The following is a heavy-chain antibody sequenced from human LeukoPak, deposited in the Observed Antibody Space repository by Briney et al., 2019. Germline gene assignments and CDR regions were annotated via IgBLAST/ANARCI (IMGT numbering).Heavy chain of an antibody. J-gene: IGHJ4*02. CDR2: ISGSGGST. V-gene: IGHV3-23*01. CDR1: GFTFSSYA. Sequence: PGGSLRLSCAASGFTFSSYAMSRVRQAPGKGLEWVSAISGSGGSTYYADSVKGRFTISRDNSKNTLYLQMNSLRAEDTAVYYCAKEPLFPSQLPYYFDYWGQGTLVTVSS. D-gene: IGHD2-2*01. CDR3: AKEPLFPSQLPYYFDY.